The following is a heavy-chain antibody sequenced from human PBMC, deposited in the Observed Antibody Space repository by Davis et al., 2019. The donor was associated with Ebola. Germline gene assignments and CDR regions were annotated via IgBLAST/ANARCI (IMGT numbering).Heavy chain of an antibody. CDR2: INSDGSST. CDR1: GFTFSSYW. Sequence: GESLKISCAASGFTFSSYWMHWVRQAPGKGLVWVSRINSDGSSTSYADSVKGRFTISRDNSKNTLYLQMNSLRAEDTAVYYCSGNYGPSDYYYGMDVWGQGTTVTVSS. V-gene: IGHV3-74*01. D-gene: IGHD1-7*01. CDR3: SGNYGPSDYYYGMDV. J-gene: IGHJ6*02.